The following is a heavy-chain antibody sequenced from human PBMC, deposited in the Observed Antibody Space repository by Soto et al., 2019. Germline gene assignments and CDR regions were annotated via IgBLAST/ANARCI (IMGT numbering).Heavy chain of an antibody. CDR3: AKDAVLRYFDWLGNWFDP. CDR1: GFTFSSYA. CDR2: ISGSGGST. Sequence: GGSLRLSYAASGFTFSSYAMSWVRQAPGKGLEWVSAISGSGGSTYYADSVKGRFTISRDNSKNTLYLQMNSLRAEDTAVYYCAKDAVLRYFDWLGNWFDPWGQGTLVTVSS. J-gene: IGHJ5*02. D-gene: IGHD3-9*01. V-gene: IGHV3-23*01.